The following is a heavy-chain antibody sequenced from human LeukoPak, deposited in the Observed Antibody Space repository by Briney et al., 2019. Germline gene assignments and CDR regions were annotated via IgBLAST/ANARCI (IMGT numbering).Heavy chain of an antibody. CDR2: INSDGSST. CDR3: ARGTTSSSWSSCDY. CDR1: GFTFSTYW. J-gene: IGHJ4*02. Sequence: GGSLTLSCAASGFTFSTYWMYWVRQATGKGLVWVSRINSDGSSTSYADSVKGRFTISRDNAKNTLYLKMNSLRAEDTAVYYCARGTTSSSWSSCDYWGQGTLVTVSS. D-gene: IGHD6-13*01. V-gene: IGHV3-74*01.